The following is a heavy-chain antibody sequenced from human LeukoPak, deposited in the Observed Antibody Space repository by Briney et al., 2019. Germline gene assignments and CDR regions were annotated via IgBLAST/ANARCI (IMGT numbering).Heavy chain of an antibody. D-gene: IGHD4-23*01. CDR1: GFTVSSNY. Sequence: PGGSLRLSCAASGFTVSSNYMSWVRQAPGKGLEWVSVIYSGGSTYYADSVKGRFTISRDNSKNTLYLQMNSLRAEDTAVYYCAKDIPATVVTGVDAFDIWGQGTMVTVSS. J-gene: IGHJ3*02. V-gene: IGHV3-66*01. CDR2: IYSGGST. CDR3: AKDIPATVVTGVDAFDI.